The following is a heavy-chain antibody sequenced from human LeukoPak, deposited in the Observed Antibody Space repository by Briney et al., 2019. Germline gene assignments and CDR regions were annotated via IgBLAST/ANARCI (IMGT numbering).Heavy chain of an antibody. CDR3: ARRLTVAGTYYFDH. Sequence: SETLSLTCTVSGGSVSFYYWNWIRQPPGRGLEWIGYIYYSGSTIYNPSLKSRATISVDTSKNQFSLKLSSVTAADTAVYYCARRLTVAGTYYFDHWGQGTLVTVSS. CDR1: GGSVSFYY. J-gene: IGHJ4*02. V-gene: IGHV4-59*08. CDR2: IYYSGST. D-gene: IGHD6-19*01.